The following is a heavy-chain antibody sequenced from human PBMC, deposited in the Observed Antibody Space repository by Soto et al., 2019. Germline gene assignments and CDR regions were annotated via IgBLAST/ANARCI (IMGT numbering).Heavy chain of an antibody. V-gene: IGHV4-4*02. CDR3: ARSPRRVGGKWYLDY. Sequence: QVQLQESGPGLVKPSGTLSLTCAVSGDSFTSSNWWAWVHQPPGKGLEWIGDILHTGNTDYSPSLRSRVTISIDTSKKQFALNLTSVTATDTAVYYCARSPRRVGGKWYLDYWGQGVLVTVSS. J-gene: IGHJ4*02. D-gene: IGHD2-15*01. CDR2: ILHTGNT. CDR1: GDSFTSSNW.